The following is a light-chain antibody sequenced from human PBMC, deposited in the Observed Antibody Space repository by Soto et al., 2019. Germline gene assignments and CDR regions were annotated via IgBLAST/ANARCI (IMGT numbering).Light chain of an antibody. CDR3: QKYNSAPLT. Sequence: DVQMTQSPSSLSAFVGDRVTITCRASQGIAPYLAWFQQKPGKVPKLLIYATSTLQSWVPSRFSGSGSGTDFTLTINSLQPEDGGTYYCQKYNSAPLTFGGGTKVEIK. CDR2: ATS. CDR1: QGIAPY. J-gene: IGKJ4*01. V-gene: IGKV1-27*01.